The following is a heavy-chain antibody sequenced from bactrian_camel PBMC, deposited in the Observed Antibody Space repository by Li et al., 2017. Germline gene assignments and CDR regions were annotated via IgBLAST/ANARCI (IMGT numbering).Heavy chain of an antibody. Sequence: VQLVESGGGSVQAGGSLKLACVASGFITTGCDMGWYRQVPEKEREGVASIESDGSTSYADSVKGRFTISKDNAKSTLYLQMNSLKPEDTAMYYCAADGAYGGSCHGGYNYWGRGTQVTVS. CDR3: AADGAYGGSCHGGYNY. D-gene: IGHD6*01. CDR2: IESDGST. V-gene: IGHV3S53*01. J-gene: IGHJ4*01. CDR1: GFITTGCD.